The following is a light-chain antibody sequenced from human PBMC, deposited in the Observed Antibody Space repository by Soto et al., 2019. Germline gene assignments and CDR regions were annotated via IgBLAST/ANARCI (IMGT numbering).Light chain of an antibody. J-gene: IGKJ5*01. CDR3: QQYENLPIT. CDR1: QSISSY. V-gene: IGKV1-33*01. Sequence: IQMTQSPSTLSASVGDRVTITCRASQSISSYLNWYQQKPGKTPKLLIYDASNLEVGVPSRFSGGGSGTDFTLTISSLQPEDVATYYCQQYENLPITFGQGTRLEI. CDR2: DAS.